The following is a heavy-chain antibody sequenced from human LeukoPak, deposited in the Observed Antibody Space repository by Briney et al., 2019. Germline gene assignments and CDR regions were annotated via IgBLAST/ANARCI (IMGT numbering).Heavy chain of an antibody. CDR1: GFTFSSYG. J-gene: IGHJ4*02. CDR3: ARDGNGGSSSSDY. V-gene: IGHV3-33*01. Sequence: GGSLRLSCAASGFTFSSYGMHWVHQAPGKGLEWVAVIWYDGSNKYYADSVKGQFTISRDNSKNTLYLQMNSLRAEDTAVYYCARDGNGGSSSSDYWGQGTLVTVSS. D-gene: IGHD6-13*01. CDR2: IWYDGSNK.